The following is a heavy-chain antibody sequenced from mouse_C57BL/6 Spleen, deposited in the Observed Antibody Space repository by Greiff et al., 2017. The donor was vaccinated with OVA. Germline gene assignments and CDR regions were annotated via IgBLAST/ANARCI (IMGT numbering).Heavy chain of an antibody. CDR1: GFTFSDYG. J-gene: IGHJ2*01. Sequence: EVKVIESGGGLVKPGGSLKLSCAASGFTFSDYGMHWVRQAPEKGLEWVAYISSGSSTIYYADTVKGRFTISRDNAKNTLFLQMTSLRSEDTAMYYCARGGGTGYFDYWGQGTTLTVSS. D-gene: IGHD4-1*01. V-gene: IGHV5-17*01. CDR2: ISSGSSTI. CDR3: ARGGGTGYFDY.